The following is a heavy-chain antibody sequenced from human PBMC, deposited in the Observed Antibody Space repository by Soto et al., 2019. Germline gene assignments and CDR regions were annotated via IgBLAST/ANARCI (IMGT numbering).Heavy chain of an antibody. D-gene: IGHD5-12*01. CDR1: GYTFTNYA. V-gene: IGHV1-3*05. CDR3: ARVSGYYLPDY. J-gene: IGHJ4*02. Sequence: QVQLVQSGAEEKKPGASVKVSCKASGYTFTNYAMHWVRQAPGQRLEWMGWINAGNGNTKYSQKFQGRVTITRDTSASTAYMELRSLRSADTAVYSWARVSGYYLPDYWGQGTLVTVAS. CDR2: INAGNGNT.